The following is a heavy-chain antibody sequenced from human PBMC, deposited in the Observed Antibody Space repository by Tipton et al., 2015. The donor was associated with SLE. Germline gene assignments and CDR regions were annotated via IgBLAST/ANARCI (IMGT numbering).Heavy chain of an antibody. CDR2: INAGNGNT. D-gene: IGHD6-13*01. Sequence: QSGPEVKKPGASVKVSCKASGYTFTSYAMHWVRQAPGQRLEWMGWINAGNGNTKYSQKFQGRVTITRDTSASTAYMELSSLRSEDTAVYYCARDRDSSSWEYYFDYWGQGTLVTVSS. CDR3: ARDRDSSSWEYYFDY. V-gene: IGHV1-3*01. J-gene: IGHJ4*02. CDR1: GYTFTSYA.